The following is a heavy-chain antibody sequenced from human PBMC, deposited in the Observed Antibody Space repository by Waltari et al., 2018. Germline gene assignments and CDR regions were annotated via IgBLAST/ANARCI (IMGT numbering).Heavy chain of an antibody. Sequence: EVQLVQSGAEVKKPGESLKISCKGSGYSFTSYWIGWVRQMPGKGLEWMGIIYPGDSDTRYSPSFQGQVTISADKSISTAYLQWSSLKASDTAMYYCARRSYYDSSGYYPTHAFDIWGQGTMVTVSS. CDR2: IYPGDSDT. V-gene: IGHV5-51*03. CDR3: ARRSYYDSSGYYPTHAFDI. D-gene: IGHD3-22*01. J-gene: IGHJ3*02. CDR1: GYSFTSYW.